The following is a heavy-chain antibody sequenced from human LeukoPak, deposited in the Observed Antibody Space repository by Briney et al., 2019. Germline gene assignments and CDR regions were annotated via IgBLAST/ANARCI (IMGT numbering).Heavy chain of an antibody. Sequence: SETLSLTCTVSGGSISSSSYYWGWIRQPPGKGLEWIGSIYYSGSTYYNPSLKSRVTISVDTSKNQFSLKLSSVTAADTAVYYCARLQGRAAAGTYWGQGTLVTVSS. D-gene: IGHD6-13*01. CDR1: GGSISSSSYY. CDR2: IYYSGST. J-gene: IGHJ4*01. V-gene: IGHV4-39*01. CDR3: ARLQGRAAAGTY.